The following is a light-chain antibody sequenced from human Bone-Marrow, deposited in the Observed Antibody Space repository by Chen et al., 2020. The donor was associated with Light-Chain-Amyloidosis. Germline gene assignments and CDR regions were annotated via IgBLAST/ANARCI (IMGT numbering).Light chain of an antibody. CDR1: DLPTQY. Sequence: SYELTQPPSVSVSPGQTARITCSGDDLPTQYAYWYQQKPGQAPVLVIHRDTERPSGISDRFYRSISGTAAALTISGVQAEDEADYHCQSADSSSTYEVIIGGVPKRTVL. CDR3: QSADSSSTYEVI. CDR2: RDT. V-gene: IGLV3-25*03. J-gene: IGLJ2*01.